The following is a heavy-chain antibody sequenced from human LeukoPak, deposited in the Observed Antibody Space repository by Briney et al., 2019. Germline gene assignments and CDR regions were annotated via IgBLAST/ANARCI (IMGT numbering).Heavy chain of an antibody. CDR2: INPTGSGT. CDR1: GFTFTNYY. D-gene: IGHD2-8*02. J-gene: IGHJ4*02. CDR3: AREESGGYFDY. V-gene: IGHV1-46*01. Sequence: ASVKVSCKASGFTFTNYYMHWVRQAPGQGLEWMGLINPTGSGTNYAQKFRGRVTMTRDTSTSTVYMELSSLRSEDTAVYYCAREESGGYFDYWGQGTLVTVSS.